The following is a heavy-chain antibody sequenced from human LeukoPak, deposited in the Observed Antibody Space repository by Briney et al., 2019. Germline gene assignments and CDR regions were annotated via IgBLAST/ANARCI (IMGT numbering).Heavy chain of an antibody. J-gene: IGHJ4*02. CDR3: ARESGGWINYFDY. CDR2: ISYDGSNK. V-gene: IGHV3-30-3*01. Sequence: PGGSLRLSCAASGFTFSSYAMHWVRQASGKGLEWVAVISYDGSNKYYADSVKGRFTISRDNSKNTLYLQMNSLRAEDTAVYYCARESGGWINYFDYWGQGTLVTVSS. CDR1: GFTFSSYA. D-gene: IGHD2-15*01.